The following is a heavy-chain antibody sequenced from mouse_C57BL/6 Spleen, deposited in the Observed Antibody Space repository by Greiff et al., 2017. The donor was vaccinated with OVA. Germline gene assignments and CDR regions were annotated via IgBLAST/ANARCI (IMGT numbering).Heavy chain of an antibody. CDR2: IHPNSGST. CDR3: AREGGNYFSWFAY. V-gene: IGHV1-64*01. D-gene: IGHD2-1*01. CDR1: GYTFTSYW. Sequence: QVQLQQSGAELVKPGASVKLSCNASGYTFTSYWMHWVKQRPGQGLEWIGLIHPNSGSTNYNEKFKSKATLTVDKSSSTAYMQLSSLTSEDSAVYYCAREGGNYFSWFAYWGQGTLVTVSA. J-gene: IGHJ3*01.